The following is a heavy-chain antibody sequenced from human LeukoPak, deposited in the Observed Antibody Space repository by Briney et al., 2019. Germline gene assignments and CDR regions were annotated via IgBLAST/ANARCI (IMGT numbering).Heavy chain of an antibody. CDR1: GGSFSGYY. D-gene: IGHD5-24*01. J-gene: IGHJ4*02. Sequence: PSETLSLTCAVYGGSFSGYYWSWIRQPPGKGLEWIGEINHSGSTNYNPSLKSRVTISVDTSKNQFSLKLSSVTAADTAVYYCARGEWLLDPGDYWGQGPLVTVSS. CDR3: ARGEWLLDPGDY. V-gene: IGHV4-34*01. CDR2: INHSGST.